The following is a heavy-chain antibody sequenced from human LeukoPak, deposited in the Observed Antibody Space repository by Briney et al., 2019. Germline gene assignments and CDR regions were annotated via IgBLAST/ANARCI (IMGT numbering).Heavy chain of an antibody. D-gene: IGHD6-19*01. J-gene: IGHJ4*02. CDR1: GFTFSSYW. CDR3: ARLTVSGQFDY. CDR2: INSDGSFT. Sequence: PGGSLRLSCAASGFTFSSYWMHWVRQAPGKGLVWVSRINSDGSFTNYADSVRARFTISRDNAKNTLYLQMNSLRAEDTAVYYCARLTVSGQFDYWGQGTLVTVSS. V-gene: IGHV3-74*01.